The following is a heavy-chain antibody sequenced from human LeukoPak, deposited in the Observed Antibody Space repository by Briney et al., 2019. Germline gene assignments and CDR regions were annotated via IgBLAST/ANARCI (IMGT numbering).Heavy chain of an antibody. V-gene: IGHV4-59*08. J-gene: IGHJ6*02. Sequence: PSETLSLTCTVSGGSISSYYWSWIRQPPGKGLEWIGYIYYSGSTNYNPSLKSRVTISVDTSKNQFSLKLSSVTAADTAVYYCARHVGGRYCSGGSCRVYSSYYGMDVWGQGTTVTVSS. D-gene: IGHD2-15*01. CDR1: GGSISSYY. CDR2: IYYSGST. CDR3: ARHVGGRYCSGGSCRVYSSYYGMDV.